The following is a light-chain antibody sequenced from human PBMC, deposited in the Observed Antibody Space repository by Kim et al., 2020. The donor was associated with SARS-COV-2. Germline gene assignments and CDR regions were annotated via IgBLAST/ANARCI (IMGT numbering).Light chain of an antibody. CDR3: QAWDSSTVWV. V-gene: IGLV3-1*01. CDR2: QDS. CDR1: KLGDKY. J-gene: IGLJ3*02. Sequence: SYELTQPPSVSVSPGQTASITCSGDKLGDKYACWYQQKPGQSPVVVIYQDSKRTSGIPERFSGSNSGNTATLTISGTQAMDEADYYCQAWDSSTVWVFGGGTQLTVL.